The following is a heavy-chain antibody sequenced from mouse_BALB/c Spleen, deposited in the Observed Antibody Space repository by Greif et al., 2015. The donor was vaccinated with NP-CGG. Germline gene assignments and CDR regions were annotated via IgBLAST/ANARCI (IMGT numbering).Heavy chain of an antibody. V-gene: IGHV1-63*02. CDR3: ASPRDSHSHSLLRLGFAY. D-gene: IGHD1-2*01. J-gene: IGHJ3*01. CDR2: IYPGGGYT. Sequence: VQLQQSGAELVRPGTSVKISCKASGYTFTNYWLGWVKQRPGHGLEWIGDIYPGGGYTNYNEKFKGKATLTADTSSSPAYMQLSSLTSEDSAVYFCASPRDSHSHSLLRLGFAYWGQGTLVTVSA. CDR1: GYTFTNYW.